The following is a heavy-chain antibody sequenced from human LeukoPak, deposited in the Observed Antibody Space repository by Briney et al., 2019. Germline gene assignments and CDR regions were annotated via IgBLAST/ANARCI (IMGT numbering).Heavy chain of an antibody. V-gene: IGHV3-23*01. CDR3: TREDVSRGFAF. D-gene: IGHD3-16*01. Sequence: GGSLRLSCAASGFTFKNYAMSWVRQAPGKGLEWVSALSDNGGRTHYADSVTGAFTISRDKSKNTRNLHMNGLTAEDTAIYYCTREDVSRGFAFWGHGTLVTVSS. CDR2: LSDNGGRT. J-gene: IGHJ4*01. CDR1: GFTFKNYA.